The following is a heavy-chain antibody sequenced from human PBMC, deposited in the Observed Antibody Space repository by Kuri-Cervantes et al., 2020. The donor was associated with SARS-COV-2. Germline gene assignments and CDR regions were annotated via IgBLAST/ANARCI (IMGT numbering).Heavy chain of an antibody. J-gene: IGHJ6*02. CDR1: GLTFSSYA. D-gene: IGHD3-9*01. V-gene: IGHV3-30-3*01. Sequence: GGSLRLSCAASGLTFSSYAMHWVRQAAGKGLEWVAVISYDGSNKYYADSVKGRFTISRDNSKNTLYLQMNSLRAEDTAVYYCARDRPPLYDNEIVDVWGQGTTVTVSS. CDR2: ISYDGSNK. CDR3: ARDRPPLYDNEIVDV.